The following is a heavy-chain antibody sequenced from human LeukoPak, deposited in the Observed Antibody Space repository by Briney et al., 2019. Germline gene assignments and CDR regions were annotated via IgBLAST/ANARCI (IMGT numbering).Heavy chain of an antibody. V-gene: IGHV3-66*01. CDR1: GFSVSVNY. CDR2: LFASGYS. D-gene: IGHD5-18*01. Sequence: GGSLRLSCAASGFSVSVNYMSWVRQAPGKGLEWVSTLFASGYSTYADSVKGRFTISRDNSKNTLYLQMNSLRAEDTAVYYCARDRRGYSYGGFDYWGQGTLVTVSS. J-gene: IGHJ4*02. CDR3: ARDRRGYSYGGFDY.